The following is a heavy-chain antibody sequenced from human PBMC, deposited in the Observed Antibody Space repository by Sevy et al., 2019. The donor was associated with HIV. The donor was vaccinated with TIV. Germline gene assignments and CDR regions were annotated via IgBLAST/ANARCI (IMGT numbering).Heavy chain of an antibody. Sequence: GGSLRLSCAASGFTSSSYAMNWVRQAPGKGLEWVAFISYDGSNKYYADSVKGRFTISRDNSNKTLYLQMHGLRVEDTAGYYCARGGYYGSGSNDGNYFDYWGQGTVVTVSS. CDR1: GFTSSSYA. J-gene: IGHJ4*02. CDR3: ARGGYYGSGSNDGNYFDY. V-gene: IGHV3-30-3*01. CDR2: ISYDGSNK. D-gene: IGHD3-10*01.